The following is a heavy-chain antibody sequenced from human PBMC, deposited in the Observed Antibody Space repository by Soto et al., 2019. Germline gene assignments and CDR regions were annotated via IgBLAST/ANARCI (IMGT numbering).Heavy chain of an antibody. CDR1: GGSISSGGYY. V-gene: IGHV4-31*03. Sequence: QVQLQESGPGLVKPSQTLSLTCTVSGGSISSGGYYWSWIRQHPGKGLEWIGYIYYSGSTYYNPSLKSRVTISVDTSKNQSSLKLSSVTAADTAVYYCARELSQLRYFDWSPKGYYYYGMDVWGQGTTVTVSS. D-gene: IGHD3-9*01. J-gene: IGHJ6*02. CDR3: ARELSQLRYFDWSPKGYYYYGMDV. CDR2: IYYSGST.